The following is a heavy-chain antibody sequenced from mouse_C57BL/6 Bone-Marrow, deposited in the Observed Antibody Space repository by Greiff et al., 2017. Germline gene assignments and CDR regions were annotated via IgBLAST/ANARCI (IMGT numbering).Heavy chain of an antibody. Sequence: VQLQQSGAELAKPGASVKLSCKASGYTFTSYWMHWVKQRPGQGLEWIGYINPSSGYTKYNQKFKDKATVTADKSSSTAYMQLSSLTYEDSAVYYCARCTLRDYWGQGTTLTVSS. CDR1: GYTFTSYW. CDR3: ARCTLRDY. CDR2: INPSSGYT. V-gene: IGHV1-7*01. J-gene: IGHJ2*01. D-gene: IGHD2-4*01.